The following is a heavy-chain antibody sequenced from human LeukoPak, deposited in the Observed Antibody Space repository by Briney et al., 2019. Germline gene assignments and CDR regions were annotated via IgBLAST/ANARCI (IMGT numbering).Heavy chain of an antibody. V-gene: IGHV4-4*09. J-gene: IGHJ3*02. Sequence: SETLSLTCTVSGGSISSYYWSWIRQPPGKGLEWIGYIYTSGSTNYNPSLKSRVTISVGTSKNQFSLKLSSVTAADTAVYYCATHPMGDAFDIWGQGTMVTVSS. D-gene: IGHD3-10*01. CDR2: IYTSGST. CDR1: GGSISSYY. CDR3: ATHPMGDAFDI.